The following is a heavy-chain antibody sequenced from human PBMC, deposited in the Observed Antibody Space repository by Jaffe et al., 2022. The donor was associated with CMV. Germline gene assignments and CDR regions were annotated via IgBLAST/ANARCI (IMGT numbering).Heavy chain of an antibody. CDR2: ISGSGGST. V-gene: IGHV3-23*01. J-gene: IGHJ3*02. D-gene: IGHD6-19*01. CDR3: AKDLGGFKGYSSGGRPDAFDI. Sequence: EVQLLESGGGLVQPGGSLRLSCAASGFTFSSYAMSWVRQAPGKGLEWVSAISGSGGSTYYADSVKGRFTISRDNSKNTLYLQMNSLRAEDTAVYYCAKDLGGFKGYSSGGRPDAFDIWGQGTMVTVSS. CDR1: GFTFSSYA.